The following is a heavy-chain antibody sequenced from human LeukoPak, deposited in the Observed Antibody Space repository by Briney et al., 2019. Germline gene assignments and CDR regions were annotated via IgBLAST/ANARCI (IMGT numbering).Heavy chain of an antibody. CDR1: GGSISNYY. V-gene: IGHV4-59*01. J-gene: IGHJ3*02. CDR3: AIMTYYDFWSGYSGGGAFDI. CDR2: IYYSGST. Sequence: KPSETLSLTCSFSGGSISNYYWSWVRQPPGKGLEWIGYIYYSGSTNYNPSLKSRVTISVDTSKNQFSLKLSSVTAADTAVYYCAIMTYYDFWSGYSGGGAFDIWGQGTMVTVSS. D-gene: IGHD3-3*01.